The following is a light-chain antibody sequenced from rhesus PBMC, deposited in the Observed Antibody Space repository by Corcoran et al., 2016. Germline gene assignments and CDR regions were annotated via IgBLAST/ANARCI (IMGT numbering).Light chain of an antibody. CDR1: QSISSW. CDR2: KTS. CDR3: LQYTATPFT. Sequence: DIQMTQSPSSLSASVGDTVTITCRASQSISSWLDWYQQRPGKAPKLLIYKTSNLRTGVTSRFSGSGSGTNFTLPISSLQPEDFATYYCLQYTATPFTFGPGTKLDVK. V-gene: IGKV1-22*01. J-gene: IGKJ3*01.